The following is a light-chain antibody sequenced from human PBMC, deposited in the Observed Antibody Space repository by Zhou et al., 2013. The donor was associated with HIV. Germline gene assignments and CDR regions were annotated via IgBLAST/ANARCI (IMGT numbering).Light chain of an antibody. CDR2: LGS. CDR3: MQGTHWPPNT. V-gene: IGKV2-28*01. Sequence: EIVMTQSPLSLPVTPGEPASISCRSGQSLLHSSGHHYLDWFLLKPGQSPQRLVYLGSNRASGVPDRFSGSGSGTDFTLKISRVEAEDVGVYYCMQGTHWPPNTFGQGTKLEIK. CDR1: QSLLHSSGHHY. J-gene: IGKJ2*01.